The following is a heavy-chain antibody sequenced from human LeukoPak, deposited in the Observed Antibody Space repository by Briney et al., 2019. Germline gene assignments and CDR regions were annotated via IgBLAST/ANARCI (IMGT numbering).Heavy chain of an antibody. CDR3: ARRFDS. CDR2: ISYSGST. CDR1: GRSTSSTTSD. Sequence: SETLSLTCTVSGRSTSSTTSDSGWIRQPPGKGLEWIGGISYSGSTDYNPSLQSRVTISVDTSKNQFSLKLYSVTAADTAVYSCARRFDSWGQGTLVTVSS. J-gene: IGHJ4*02. V-gene: IGHV4-39*01.